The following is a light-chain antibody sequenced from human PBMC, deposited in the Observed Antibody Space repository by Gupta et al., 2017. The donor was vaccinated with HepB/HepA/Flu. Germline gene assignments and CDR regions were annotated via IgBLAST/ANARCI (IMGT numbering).Light chain of an antibody. CDR1: QSVSGNY. V-gene: IGKV3-20*01. CDR2: GAS. CDR3: QQSGPSPPYT. J-gene: IGKJ2*01. Sequence: RATPSCRASQSVSGNYLAWYQQKSGQAPRLLIYGASTSATGVPDRFSGSGSVTDFTLTITRLEPEDFAVYYCQQSGPSPPYTFGQGTKLEIK.